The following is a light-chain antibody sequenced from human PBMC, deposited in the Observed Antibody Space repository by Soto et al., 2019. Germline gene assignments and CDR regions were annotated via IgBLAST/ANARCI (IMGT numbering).Light chain of an antibody. CDR3: QQYNSPPYS. J-gene: IGKJ2*03. CDR2: DVF. Sequence: DIQMTQSPSSLSGSVGDRVTITCRASQSISPWLAWYQQKPGKAPNLLIYDVFSLESGVPSRFSGSGSGTEFTLTISSLQPDDFATYYCQQYNSPPYSFGQGTKVDI. CDR1: QSISPW. V-gene: IGKV1-5*01.